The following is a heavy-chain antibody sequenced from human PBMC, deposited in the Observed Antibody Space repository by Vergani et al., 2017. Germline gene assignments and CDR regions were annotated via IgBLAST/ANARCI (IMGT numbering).Heavy chain of an antibody. CDR2: IDPSDAYT. D-gene: IGHD6-13*01. J-gene: IGHJ6*02. CDR3: AXHEWDSSSWSTYYYYYYGMDV. CDR1: GYSFTSYW. Sequence: EVQLLESGGGLVQPGGSLRLSCAASGYSFTSYWISWVRQMPGKGLEWMGRIDPSDAYTNDSPSFQGHVTISGDKSVSTAYLQWSSLKASDTAMYYCAXHEWDSSSWSTYYYYYYGMDVWGQGTTVTVSS. V-gene: IGHV5-10-1*01.